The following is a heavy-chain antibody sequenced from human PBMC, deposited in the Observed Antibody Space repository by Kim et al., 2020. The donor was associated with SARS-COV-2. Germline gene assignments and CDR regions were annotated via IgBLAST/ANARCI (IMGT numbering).Heavy chain of an antibody. CDR1: GFTFSGYG. CDR3: AKERLGYCSGGSCYSFDY. D-gene: IGHD2-15*01. Sequence: GGSLRLSCAASGFTFSGYGMHWVRQAPGKGLEWVAVILYDGSNKYYADSVKGRFTISRDNSKNTLYLQMNSLRAEDTAVYYCAKERLGYCSGGSCYSFDYWGQGTLVTVSS. J-gene: IGHJ4*02. V-gene: IGHV3-30*18. CDR2: ILYDGSNK.